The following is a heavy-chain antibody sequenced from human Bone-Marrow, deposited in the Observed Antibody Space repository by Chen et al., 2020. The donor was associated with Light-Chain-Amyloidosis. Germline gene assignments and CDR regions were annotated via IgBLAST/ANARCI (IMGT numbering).Heavy chain of an antibody. CDR3: ARGKNSFDN. CDR2: ITGGGTSI. V-gene: IGHV3-21*04. Sequence: EEQLLESGGDLVQPGGSLRLSCAASGFTFSRYWMHWVRQAPGKGLEWVSSITGGGTSINYADSVRGRFTISGDNARNSLYLQMNSLRVEDTAVYYCARGKNSFDNWGQVTLVTVSS. J-gene: IGHJ4*02. CDR1: GFTFSRYW.